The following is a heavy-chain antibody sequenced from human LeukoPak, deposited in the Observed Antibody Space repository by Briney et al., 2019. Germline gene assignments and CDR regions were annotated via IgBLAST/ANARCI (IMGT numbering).Heavy chain of an antibody. CDR2: IYHDGSYK. CDR1: GFTFRDYG. J-gene: IGHJ4*02. D-gene: IGHD4/OR15-4a*01. CDR3: TCDSAKSFDD. V-gene: IGHV3-33*01. Sequence: PGGSLKLSCAASGFTFRDYGFHWVRQAPGKGLEWVAVIYHDGSYKFYADSVKGRFTFSRDNSKNTVFLEMNSLRGEDTAMYYCTCDSAKSFDDWGQGTLVTVSS.